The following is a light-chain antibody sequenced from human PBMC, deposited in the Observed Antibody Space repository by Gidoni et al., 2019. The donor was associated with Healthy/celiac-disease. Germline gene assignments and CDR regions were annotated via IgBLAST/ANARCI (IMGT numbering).Light chain of an antibody. V-gene: IGKV1-16*02. CDR2: ADS. Sequence: DIQMTQSPSSLSASVGDRVTITCRESQGSSKYLDGFQQKPGTAPKSLIYADSSLQSGVPSKFSGSGSGTDFTLTISSLQPEDFATYDCQPYNSYPFTCGPGTKVDIK. CDR3: QPYNSYPFT. J-gene: IGKJ3*01. CDR1: QGSSKY.